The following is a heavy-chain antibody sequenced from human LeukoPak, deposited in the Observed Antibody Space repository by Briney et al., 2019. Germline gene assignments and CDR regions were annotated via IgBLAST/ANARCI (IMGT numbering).Heavy chain of an antibody. CDR1: GFTFSDYY. J-gene: IGHJ4*02. D-gene: IGHD6-13*01. V-gene: IGHV4-34*01. CDR2: INHSGST. Sequence: GSLRLSCAASGFTFSDYYMSWIRQAPGKGLEWIGEINHSGSTNYNPSLKSRVTISVDTSKNQFSLKLSSVTAADTAVYYCAREKGARTAAAGTGLVLWGQGTLVTASS. CDR3: AREKGARTAAAGTGLVL.